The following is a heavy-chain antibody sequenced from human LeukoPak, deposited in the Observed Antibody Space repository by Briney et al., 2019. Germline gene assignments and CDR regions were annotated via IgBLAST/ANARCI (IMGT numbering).Heavy chain of an antibody. V-gene: IGHV4-39*01. Sequence: SETLSLSCSVSGFSISTTSYYWGWLRQSPGNGLELIANIFSGAMTKTNYNPSLKGRVAISADTSRNRFSLTLTSVTAEDTAVYYCARCLYRFGSFYFDLWGQGSLVTVSS. D-gene: IGHD5-18*01. CDR1: GFSISTTSYY. CDR3: ARCLYRFGSFYFDL. CDR2: IFSGAMTKT. J-gene: IGHJ4*02.